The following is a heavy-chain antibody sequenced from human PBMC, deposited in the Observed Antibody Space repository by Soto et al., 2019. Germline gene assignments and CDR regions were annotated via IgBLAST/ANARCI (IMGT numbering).Heavy chain of an antibody. CDR2: VYFSGNT. D-gene: IGHD6-25*01. Sequence: SETLSLICTVSGGSLSSYYWTWIRQSPGKGLEWIGYVYFSGNTNYNPSLKSRVTISIDTSKNQFSLRLASVTAADPAFYYCGSVRPSGYVLSWGQGTLVPVSS. J-gene: IGHJ5*02. CDR3: GSVRPSGYVLS. CDR1: GGSLSSYY. V-gene: IGHV4-59*01.